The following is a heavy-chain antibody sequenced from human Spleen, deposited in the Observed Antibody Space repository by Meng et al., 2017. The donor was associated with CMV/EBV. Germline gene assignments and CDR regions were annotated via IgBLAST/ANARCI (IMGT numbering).Heavy chain of an antibody. CDR2: ISYDGSNK. CDR1: GFTFSSYW. J-gene: IGHJ6*02. D-gene: IGHD1-26*01. CDR3: ARAPYSGSYSGYYYYGMDV. V-gene: IGHV3-30-3*01. Sequence: GESLKISCAASGFTFSSYWMSWVRQAPGKGLEWVAVISYDGSNKYYADSVKGRFTISRDNSKNTLYLQMNSLRAEDTAVYYCARAPYSGSYSGYYYYGMDVWGQGTTVTVSS.